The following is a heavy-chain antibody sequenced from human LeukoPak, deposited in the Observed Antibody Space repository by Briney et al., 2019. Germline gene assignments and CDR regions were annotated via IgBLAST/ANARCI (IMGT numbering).Heavy chain of an antibody. CDR2: INWNGAST. CDR1: GFMFDDYG. V-gene: IGHV3-20*04. Sequence: GGSLRLSCAASGFMFDDYGMSWVRQDPGKGLEWVSGINWNGASTAYADSVKGRFIISRDNAKNSLYLQMNSLRDEDTAVYYCAGGRGWLIDYWGQGTLVTVSP. CDR3: AGGRGWLIDY. D-gene: IGHD6-19*01. J-gene: IGHJ4*02.